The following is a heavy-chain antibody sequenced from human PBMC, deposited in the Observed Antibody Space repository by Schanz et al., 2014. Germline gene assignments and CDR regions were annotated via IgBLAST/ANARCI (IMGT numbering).Heavy chain of an antibody. J-gene: IGHJ4*02. Sequence: VQLLESGGGVVQPGRSLRLSCAASGFTFSSYGMHWVRQAPGKGLEWVAIIWYDGSNKYYADSVKGRFTISRDNSKNTLYLQMNSLSADDTAVYYCARDGDFDYWGQGTLVTVSS. CDR2: IWYDGSNK. CDR3: ARDGDFDY. CDR1: GFTFSSYG. V-gene: IGHV3-33*01.